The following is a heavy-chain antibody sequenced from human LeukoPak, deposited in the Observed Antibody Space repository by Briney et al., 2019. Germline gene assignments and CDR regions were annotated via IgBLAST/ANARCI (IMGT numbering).Heavy chain of an antibody. CDR3: ARQTGSGLFILP. Sequence: SETLSLTCTVSGGSISSSSYYWGWIRQPPGKGLEWIGTIYYSGSTYYNPSLKSRVTISVDTSKNQFSLKLSSVTAADTAVYYCARQTGSGLFILPGGQGTLVTVSS. J-gene: IGHJ4*02. V-gene: IGHV4-39*07. D-gene: IGHD3/OR15-3a*01. CDR1: GGSISSSSYY. CDR2: IYYSGST.